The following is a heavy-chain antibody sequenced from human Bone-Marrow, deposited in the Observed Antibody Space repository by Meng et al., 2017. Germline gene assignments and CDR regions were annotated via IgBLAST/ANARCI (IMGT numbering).Heavy chain of an antibody. V-gene: IGHV1-69*06. CDR3: ARSYTICGVIIQVLYYYYGMDV. D-gene: IGHD3-3*01. CDR1: GLTFSSSA. J-gene: IGHJ6*02. CDR2: IIPIFGTA. Sequence: SVKLFCNASGLTFSSSAISWARQAPGQGLEWMGGIIPIFGTANYAQKFQGRVTITADKSTSTAYMELSSLSSEDTAVYYRARSYTICGVIIQVLYYYYGMDVWGQGTTVTVSS.